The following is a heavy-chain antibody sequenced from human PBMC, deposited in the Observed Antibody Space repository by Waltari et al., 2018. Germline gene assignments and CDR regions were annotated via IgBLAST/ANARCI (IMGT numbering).Heavy chain of an antibody. CDR1: GFLVEARY. D-gene: IGHD2-15*01. Sequence: EVNLVESGGGLVQPGGSLRLSCAASGFLVEARYMTRVRQARGKGLWWFSVNYIGTTTYYADSAKDRFIISRDNAKNTLFLQMNSLRAEDTAVYYCARGHCTGGSCHSGDNFDLWGQGTLVTVSS. CDR3: ARGHCTGGSCHSGDNFDL. J-gene: IGHJ4*02. CDR2: NYIGTTT. V-gene: IGHV3-53*03.